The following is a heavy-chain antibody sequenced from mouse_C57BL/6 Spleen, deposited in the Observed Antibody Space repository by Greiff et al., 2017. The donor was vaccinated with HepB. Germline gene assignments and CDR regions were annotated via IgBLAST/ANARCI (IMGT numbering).Heavy chain of an antibody. D-gene: IGHD3-2*02. J-gene: IGHJ3*01. CDR3: ASQDSSGRAY. V-gene: IGHV1-69*01. CDR1: GYTFTSYW. Sequence: QVQLQQSGAELVMPGASVKLSCKASGYTFTSYWMHWVKQRPGQGLEWIGEIDPSDSYTNYNQKFKGKSTLTVDKSSSTAYMQLSSLTSEDSAVYYCASQDSSGRAYWGQGTLVTVSA. CDR2: IDPSDSYT.